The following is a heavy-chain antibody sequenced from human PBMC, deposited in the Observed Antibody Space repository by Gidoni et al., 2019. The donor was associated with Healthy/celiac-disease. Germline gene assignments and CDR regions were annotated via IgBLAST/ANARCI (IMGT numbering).Heavy chain of an antibody. J-gene: IGHJ4*02. V-gene: IGHV3-30*04. D-gene: IGHD3-3*01. CDR1: GFTFSRYA. CDR3: ARARGDFWSGSPELYFDY. CDR2: ISYDGSNK. Sequence: QVQLVESGGGVVQPGRSLRLSCAASGFTFSRYAMHWVRQAPGKGLEWVAVISYDGSNKDYADSVKGRFTISRDNSKNTLYLQMNSLRAEDTAVYYCARARGDFWSGSPELYFDYWGQGTLVTVSS.